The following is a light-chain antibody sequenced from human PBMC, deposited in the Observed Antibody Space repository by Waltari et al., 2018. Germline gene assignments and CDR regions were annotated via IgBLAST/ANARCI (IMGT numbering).Light chain of an antibody. V-gene: IGKV4-1*01. CDR1: QSILDTSNSQNY. CDR3: HQYYRAPYS. J-gene: IGKJ2*01. Sequence: DIVMTQSPDSLAVSLGERATLRCKSSQSILDTSNSQNYLSWFQQKPGQPPKLLIYWASTREYGVPDRFSGSGSGTDFTLTISSLQAADVAVYYCHQYYRAPYSFGQGTKLEIK. CDR2: WAS.